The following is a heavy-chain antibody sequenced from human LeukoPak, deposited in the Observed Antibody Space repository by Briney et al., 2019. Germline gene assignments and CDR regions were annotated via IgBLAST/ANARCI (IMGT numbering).Heavy chain of an antibody. D-gene: IGHD6-19*01. CDR2: ISWNSGSI. J-gene: IGHJ4*02. CDR1: GFTFDDYA. Sequence: GGSLRLSCAASGFTFDDYAMHWVRQPPGKGLEWVSRISWNSGSIAYADSVKGRFTISRDNVKKSLYLQMNNLRVEDTALYYCVKDKAEVGSGWYFDDWGQGTLVTVSS. CDR3: VKDKAEVGSGWYFDD. V-gene: IGHV3-9*01.